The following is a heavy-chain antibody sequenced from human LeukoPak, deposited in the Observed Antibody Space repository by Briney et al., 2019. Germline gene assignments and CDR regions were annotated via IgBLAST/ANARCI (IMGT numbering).Heavy chain of an antibody. J-gene: IGHJ4*02. CDR3: AGRPDYSDSSGQPAEV. D-gene: IGHD3-22*01. CDR2: IYYSGST. Sequence: SETLSLTCTVSGGSISSYHWSWIRQPPGKGLEWIGYIYYSGSTNYNPSLKSRVTISVDTSKNQFSLKLSSVTAADTAVYYCAGRPDYSDSSGQPAEVWGQGTLVTVSS. CDR1: GGSISSYH. V-gene: IGHV4-59*01.